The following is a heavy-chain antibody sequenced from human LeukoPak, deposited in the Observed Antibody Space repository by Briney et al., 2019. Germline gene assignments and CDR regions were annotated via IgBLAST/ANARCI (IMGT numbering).Heavy chain of an antibody. V-gene: IGHV3-33*01. D-gene: IGHD6-19*01. CDR1: GFTFRSYG. CDR3: AREDSSGWYHYFDY. CDR2: IWYDGSNK. Sequence: GGSLRLSCAASGFTFRSYGMHWVRQAPGKGLEWVAVIWYDGSNKYYADSVKGRFTISRDNSKNTLYLQMNSLRAEDTAVYYCAREDSSGWYHYFDYWGQGTLVTVSS. J-gene: IGHJ4*02.